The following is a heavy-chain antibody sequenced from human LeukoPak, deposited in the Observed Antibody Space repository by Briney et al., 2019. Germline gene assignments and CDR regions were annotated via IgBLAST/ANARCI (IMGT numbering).Heavy chain of an antibody. Sequence: GGSLRLSCAASGFMFSSYWMSWVRQAPGKGLEWVANIKQDRSEKYYVDSVKGRFTASRDNARNSLYLQMNSLSPEDTAVYYCARVKQRLVRLLGRDTTYNYYYYMDVWGKGTTVTVSS. J-gene: IGHJ6*03. V-gene: IGHV3-7*01. CDR1: GFMFSSYW. CDR2: IKQDRSEK. CDR3: ARVKQRLVRLLGRDTTYNYYYYMDV. D-gene: IGHD6-13*01.